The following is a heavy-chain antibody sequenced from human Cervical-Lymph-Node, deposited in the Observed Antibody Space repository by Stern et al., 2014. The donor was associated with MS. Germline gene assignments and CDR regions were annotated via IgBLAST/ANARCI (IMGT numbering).Heavy chain of an antibody. CDR1: SDSISSSRYY. V-gene: IGHV4-39*01. Sequence: QVQLQESGPGLVKPSETLSLTCTVSSDSISSSRYYWGWIRQPPGKGLEWVGSIYYNGRSYSNPSQKCRVTISVDTSKNQSPLQLSSVTAADTAVYYCARRGWTDYFDYWGQGTLVTVSS. CDR2: IYYNGRS. CDR3: ARRGWTDYFDY. J-gene: IGHJ4*02. D-gene: IGHD6-19*01.